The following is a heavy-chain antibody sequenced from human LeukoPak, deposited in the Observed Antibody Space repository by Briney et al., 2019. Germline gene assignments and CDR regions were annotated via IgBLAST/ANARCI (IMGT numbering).Heavy chain of an antibody. CDR2: IYYSGST. D-gene: IGHD5-24*01. Sequence: PSETLSLTCTVSGGSLSSYYWSWIRQPPGKGLEWIGHIYYSGSTNYNPSLKSRVTISIDTSKNQFSLKLSSVTAADTAVYYCARSRDGYNLKPYYFDYWGQGTLVTVSS. CDR3: ARSRDGYNLKPYYFDY. J-gene: IGHJ4*02. CDR1: GGSLSSYY. V-gene: IGHV4-59*01.